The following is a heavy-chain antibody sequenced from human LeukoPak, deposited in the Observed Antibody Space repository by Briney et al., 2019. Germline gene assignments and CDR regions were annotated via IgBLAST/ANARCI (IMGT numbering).Heavy chain of an antibody. V-gene: IGHV5-51*01. J-gene: IGHJ4*02. CDR2: IYPGDSDT. Sequence: GASLQISCKGSGSIFTSYWIGWVRPLPGKGLEWMGIIYPGDSDTRYSPSFQGQVTISADKSISTAYLQWSSLKASDTAMYYCARHSPYYYDSSGYSDYWGQGTLVTVSS. CDR3: ARHSPYYYDSSGYSDY. CDR1: GSIFTSYW. D-gene: IGHD3-22*01.